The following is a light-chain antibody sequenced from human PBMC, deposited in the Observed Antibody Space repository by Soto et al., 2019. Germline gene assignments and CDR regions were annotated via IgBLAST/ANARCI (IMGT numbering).Light chain of an antibody. Sequence: DIQMTQSPSTLSASVGDRVIITCRASQSISNWLAWYQHKPGKAPNLLIYDASSLETGVPSRFRGSGSGAEFTLTISSLQPDDFASYYCQQYNSYPWTFGQGTKVDIK. J-gene: IGKJ1*01. CDR1: QSISNW. CDR3: QQYNSYPWT. CDR2: DAS. V-gene: IGKV1-5*01.